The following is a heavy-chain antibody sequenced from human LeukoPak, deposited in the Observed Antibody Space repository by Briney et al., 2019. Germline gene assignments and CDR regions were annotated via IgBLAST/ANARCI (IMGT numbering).Heavy chain of an antibody. J-gene: IGHJ6*04. D-gene: IGHD3-16*02. CDR1: GFTFSSYA. Sequence: GRSLRLSCEASGFTFSSYAMHWVRQAPGKGLEWVAVISYDGSNKYYADSVKGRFTISRDNSKNTLYLQMNSLRAEDTAVYYCARGGISWVYYGMDVWGKGTTVTVSS. CDR3: ARGGISWVYYGMDV. V-gene: IGHV3-30*04. CDR2: ISYDGSNK.